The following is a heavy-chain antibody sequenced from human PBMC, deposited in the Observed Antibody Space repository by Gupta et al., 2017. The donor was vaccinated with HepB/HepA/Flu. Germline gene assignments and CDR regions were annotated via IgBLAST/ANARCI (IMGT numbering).Heavy chain of an antibody. CDR3: ARDLSPSGRDAYNYED. Sequence: EVQLVESGGGLVKPGGSLRLSCAASGFTFRSHTMNGVRQAPGKGLEWVSSISSSSSYLYYADSVKGRFTISRDNAKNSLYLQMTSLRVEDTAVYYWARDLSPSGRDAYNYEDWGQGARVTVSS. V-gene: IGHV3-21*01. J-gene: IGHJ4*02. CDR2: ISSSSSYL. CDR1: GFTFRSHT. D-gene: IGHD5-24*01.